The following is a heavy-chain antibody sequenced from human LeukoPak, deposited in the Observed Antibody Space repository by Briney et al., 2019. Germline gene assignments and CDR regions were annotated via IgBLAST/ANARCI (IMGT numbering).Heavy chain of an antibody. D-gene: IGHD6-13*01. CDR2: IYYSGST. Sequence: PSETLSLTCTVSGGSISSSSYYWGWIRQPPGKGLEWIGSIYYSGSTYYNPSLKSRVTISVDTSKNQFSLKLSSVAAADTAVHYCARGDSSSWFVLGWFDPWGQGTLVTVSS. CDR1: GGSISSSSYY. CDR3: ARGDSSSWFVLGWFDP. V-gene: IGHV4-39*01. J-gene: IGHJ5*02.